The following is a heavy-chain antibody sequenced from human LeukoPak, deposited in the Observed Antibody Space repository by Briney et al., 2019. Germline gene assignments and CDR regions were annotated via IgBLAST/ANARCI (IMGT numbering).Heavy chain of an antibody. CDR3: ARMREYSGNSYPNFDY. CDR2: ITGGGGTT. Sequence: GASLRLSCAASGFTFSSCAMSWVRQAPGKGLEWVSTITGGGGTTYYADSVKGRFTISRDTSKNTLFLQTNSLRAEDTAVYYCARMREYSGNSYPNFDYWGQGTLVTVSS. J-gene: IGHJ4*02. CDR1: GFTFSSCA. D-gene: IGHD1-26*01. V-gene: IGHV3-23*01.